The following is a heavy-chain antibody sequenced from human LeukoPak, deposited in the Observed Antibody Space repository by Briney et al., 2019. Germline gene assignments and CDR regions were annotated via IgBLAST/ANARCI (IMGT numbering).Heavy chain of an antibody. J-gene: IGHJ4*02. D-gene: IGHD4-11*01. CDR3: AKDAQRGFDYSNSLEY. CDR2: IWNDGSDK. V-gene: IGHV3-33*06. Sequence: PGRSLRLSCVASGFTFSHYGMHWVRQSPGKGLEWVAVIWNDGSDKYYGDSVKGRFTISRDNSRNTVYLNMDSLRAEDTARYYCAKDAQRGFDYSNSLEYWGQGTPVTVS. CDR1: GFTFSHYG.